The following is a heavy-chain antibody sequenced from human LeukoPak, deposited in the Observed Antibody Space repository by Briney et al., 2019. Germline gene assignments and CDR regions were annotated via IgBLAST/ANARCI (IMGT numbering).Heavy chain of an antibody. J-gene: IGHJ4*02. CDR1: GYTFTSYY. CDR2: INPSGGST. V-gene: IGHV1-46*01. Sequence: ASVKVSCKASGYTFTSYYMHWVRQAPGQGLEWMGIINPSGGSTSYAQKFQGRVTITRDTSASTAYMELSSLRSEDTAVYYCARYNYGSGSYAYWGQGTLVTVSS. CDR3: ARYNYGSGSYAY. D-gene: IGHD3-10*01.